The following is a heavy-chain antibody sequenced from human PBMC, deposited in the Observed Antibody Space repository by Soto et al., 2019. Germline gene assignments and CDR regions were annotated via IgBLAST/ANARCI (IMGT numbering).Heavy chain of an antibody. Sequence: QVQLQQWGAGLLKPSETLSLTCAVYGGFVSSGSYYWSWIRQPPGKGLEWMGEMSHSGGTHFNPSLKSRVTIAADTSKNQFPLKMRSVTAAATALYYCALVERGTATTVVDAFDIWGPGTMVTVSS. CDR2: MSHSGGT. CDR1: GGFVSSGSYY. CDR3: ALVERGTATTVVDAFDI. V-gene: IGHV4-34*01. J-gene: IGHJ3*02. D-gene: IGHD1-1*01.